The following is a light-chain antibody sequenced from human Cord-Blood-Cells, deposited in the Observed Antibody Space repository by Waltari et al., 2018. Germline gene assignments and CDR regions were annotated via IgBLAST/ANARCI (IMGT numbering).Light chain of an antibody. J-gene: IGKJ5*01. CDR1: QSISSY. CDR3: QQSYSTIT. Sequence: DIQMTQSPSSLSASVGERVTITCRASQSISSYLNWYQQKPGKAPKLLIYAASSLQSGVPSRFSGSGSGTDLTLTISSLQPEDFATYYCQQSYSTITFGQGTRLEIK. CDR2: AAS. V-gene: IGKV1-39*01.